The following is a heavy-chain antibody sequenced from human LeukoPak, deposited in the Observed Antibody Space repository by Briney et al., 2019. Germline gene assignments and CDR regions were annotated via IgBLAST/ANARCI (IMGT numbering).Heavy chain of an antibody. CDR2: IYTSGST. V-gene: IGHV4-4*07. Sequence: SETLSLTCTVSGGSISSYYWSWIRQPAGKGLEWIGRIYTSGSTNYNPSLKSRVTISVDTSKNQFSLKLSSVTAADTAVYYCARGRGIAVAGAIDYWGQGTLVTVSS. D-gene: IGHD6-19*01. J-gene: IGHJ4*02. CDR3: ARGRGIAVAGAIDY. CDR1: GGSISSYY.